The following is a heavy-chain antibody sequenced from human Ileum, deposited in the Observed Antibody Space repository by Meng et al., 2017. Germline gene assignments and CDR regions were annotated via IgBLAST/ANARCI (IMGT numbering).Heavy chain of an antibody. CDR1: GGSISNGKW. CDR2: ISQSGTT. CDR3: ATYGSGFTPPLDP. J-gene: IGHJ5*02. V-gene: IGHV4-4*02. Sequence: QVQLQESGPGLVKPSGILSLTCAVSGGSISNGKWWSWVRQPPGKGLEWIGEISQSGTTNYYPSLNSRVSISLDKANNHLSLTLTSVTAADTAVYYCATYGSGFTPPLDPWGQGILVTVSS. D-gene: IGHD3-10*01.